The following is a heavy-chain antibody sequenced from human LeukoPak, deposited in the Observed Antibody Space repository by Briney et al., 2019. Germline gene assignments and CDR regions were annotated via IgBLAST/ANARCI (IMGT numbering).Heavy chain of an antibody. CDR3: GTLLSNGPFDY. CDR2: IYPNSGAT. V-gene: IGHV1-2*02. J-gene: IGHJ4*02. Sequence: GESLKISCKASGYTFTGYYMHWVRQAPGQGLEWMGYIYPNSGATKYAQKFQGRVTMTRDTSISTAYMELSGLRSDDTAVYYCGTLLSNGPFDYWGQGSLVTVSS. CDR1: GYTFTGYY.